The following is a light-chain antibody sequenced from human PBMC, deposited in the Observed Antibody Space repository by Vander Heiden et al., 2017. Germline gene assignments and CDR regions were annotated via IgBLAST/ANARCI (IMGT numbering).Light chain of an antibody. CDR1: QSVSSSY. Sequence: EIVFTQSPGTLSLSPGERATLPCRASQSVSSSYLAWYQQKPGQAPRLLIYGASNSVTAIPDRFSGSGSGTDFTLTIMILEPKAFAVSYGQWDAAAGRAFGGGTKVEIK. J-gene: IGKJ4*01. CDR2: GAS. CDR3: QWDAAAGRA. V-gene: IGKV3-20*01.